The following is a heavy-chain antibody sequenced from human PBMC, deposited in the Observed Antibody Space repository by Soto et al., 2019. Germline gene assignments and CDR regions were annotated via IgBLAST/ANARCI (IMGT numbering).Heavy chain of an antibody. Sequence: QVQLVESGGGVVQPGRSLRLSCAASGFTFSSYGMHWVRQAPGKGLEWVAVISYDGSNKYYADSVKGRFTISRDNSKNTRYLQMNSLRAEDTAVYYCARPNVEMATTNYFDYWGQGTLVTVSS. D-gene: IGHD5-12*01. J-gene: IGHJ4*02. V-gene: IGHV3-30*03. CDR2: ISYDGSNK. CDR3: ARPNVEMATTNYFDY. CDR1: GFTFSSYG.